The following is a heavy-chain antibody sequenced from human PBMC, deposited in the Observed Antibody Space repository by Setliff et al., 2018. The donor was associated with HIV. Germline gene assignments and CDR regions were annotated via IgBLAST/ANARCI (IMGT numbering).Heavy chain of an antibody. V-gene: IGHV1-69*10. D-gene: IGHD3-22*01. CDR3: ARDYSPTFYYYDSSGTFDY. CDR1: GGTFSSYA. CDR2: IIPILGIA. J-gene: IGHJ4*02. Sequence: SVKVSCKASGGTFSSYAISWVRQAPGQGLEWMGGIIPILGIADYAQKFQGRVTITAVESTSTAYMELSSLRSEDTAVYYCARDYSPTFYYYDSSGTFDYWGQGTLVTVSS.